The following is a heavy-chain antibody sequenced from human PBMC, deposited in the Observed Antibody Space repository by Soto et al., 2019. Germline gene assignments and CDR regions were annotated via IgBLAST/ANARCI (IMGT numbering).Heavy chain of an antibody. J-gene: IGHJ4*02. CDR1: GGTFSSYT. D-gene: IGHD2-2*01. V-gene: IGHV1-69*08. Sequence: QVQLVQSGAEVKKPGSSVKVSCKASGGTFSSYTISWVRQAPGQGLEWMGRIIPILGIANYAQKFQGRVTITADKSTSTAYMELSSLRSEDTAVYYCARDTGAYCSSTSCHVPFDYWGQGTLVTVSS. CDR2: IIPILGIA. CDR3: ARDTGAYCSSTSCHVPFDY.